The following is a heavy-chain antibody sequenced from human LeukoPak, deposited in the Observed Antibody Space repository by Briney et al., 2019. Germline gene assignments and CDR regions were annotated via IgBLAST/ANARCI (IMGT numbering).Heavy chain of an antibody. CDR1: GYTFTSYY. CDR2: INPSGGST. D-gene: IGHD2-2*01. V-gene: IGHV1-46*01. CDR3: ASRSVVSPTAIETWFDS. J-gene: IGHJ5*01. Sequence: ASVKVSCKASGYTFTSYYMHWVRQAPGQGLEWMGIINPSGGSTSYAQKFQGRVTMTRDMSTSTVYMELSSLRSEDTAVYYCASRSVVSPTAIETWFDSWGQGTLVTVSS.